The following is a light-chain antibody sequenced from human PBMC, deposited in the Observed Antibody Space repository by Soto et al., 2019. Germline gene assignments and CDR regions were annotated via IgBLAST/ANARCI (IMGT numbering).Light chain of an antibody. CDR3: QVWASTAEFFV. Sequence: SDVRTQPPWVSVASGQTAKITYGGDKIGSKIVHWYKQRPGQAPVAVVFDATDRPSGIPDRISASRSGDTATLTISRVDAGDEADYYCQVWASTAEFFVFGSGTKVTVL. CDR1: KIGSKI. CDR2: DAT. V-gene: IGLV3-21*02. J-gene: IGLJ1*01.